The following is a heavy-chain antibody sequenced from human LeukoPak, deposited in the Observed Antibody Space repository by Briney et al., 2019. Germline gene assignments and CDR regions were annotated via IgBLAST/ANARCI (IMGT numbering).Heavy chain of an antibody. Sequence: GGSLRLSCAASGFTFSNAWMSWVRQAPGKGLEGVGRIKSKTDGGTTDYSAPVKGRGSISRDDSKNTLYLQMHSLKTEDTAVYYCTTEDSSGYYSGGLLDYWGQGTLVTVSS. V-gene: IGHV3-15*01. D-gene: IGHD3-22*01. CDR2: IKSKTDGGTT. CDR1: GFTFSNAW. J-gene: IGHJ4*02. CDR3: TTEDSSGYYSGGLLDY.